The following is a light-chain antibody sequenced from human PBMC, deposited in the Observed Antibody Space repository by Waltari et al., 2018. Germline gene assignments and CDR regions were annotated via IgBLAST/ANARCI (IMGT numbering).Light chain of an antibody. Sequence: QSALTQPASVSGSPGQSITISCTGTSSDVGTYKRVSWYQQHPGKAPKLMIYAVSKRPSGVSDRFSGSKAGDRASLTISGLQPEDEAEYFCSSYAGSSKVVFGGGTKVTVL. V-gene: IGLV2-23*02. CDR3: SSYAGSSKVV. J-gene: IGLJ2*01. CDR2: AVS. CDR1: SSDVGTYKR.